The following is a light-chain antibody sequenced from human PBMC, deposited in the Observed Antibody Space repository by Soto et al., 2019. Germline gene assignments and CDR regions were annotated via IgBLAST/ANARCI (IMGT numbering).Light chain of an antibody. CDR3: QQYNGFWT. CDR2: EAS. J-gene: IGKJ1*01. CDR1: QSISGS. Sequence: DIQMTQSPSTLSASVGDRVTITCRASQSISGSLAWYQQKPGKAPKRLIDEASNLKSGVPSRFSGSGSGTEYTLTISSLQPDDSASYYCQQYNGFWTFGQGTRVEIK. V-gene: IGKV1-5*03.